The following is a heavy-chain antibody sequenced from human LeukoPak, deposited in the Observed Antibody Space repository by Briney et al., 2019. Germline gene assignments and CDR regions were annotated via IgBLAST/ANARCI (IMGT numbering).Heavy chain of an antibody. Sequence: GGSLRLSCAASGFTFDDYAMHWVRQAPGKGLEWVSLISGDGDMTKYADSVKGRFTISRDNSKNSLYLQVNSLRTEDTALYYCAKLETGTAYWGQGTLVTVSS. CDR3: AKLETGTAY. CDR1: GFTFDDYA. CDR2: ISGDGDMT. J-gene: IGHJ4*02. V-gene: IGHV3-43*02. D-gene: IGHD3-9*01.